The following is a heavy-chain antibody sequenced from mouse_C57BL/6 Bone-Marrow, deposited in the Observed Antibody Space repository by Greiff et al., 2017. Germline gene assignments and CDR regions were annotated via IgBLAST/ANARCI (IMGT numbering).Heavy chain of an antibody. J-gene: IGHJ2*01. CDR2: IDPEDGET. D-gene: IGHD2-5*01. Sequence: VQLQQSGAELVKPGASVKLSCTASGFNFKDYYMHWVKQWTEQGLEWIGRIDPEDGETKYAPKFQGKATITADTSSNTAYLQLSSLTSEDAADYYGARKGGAYYNNCEDFDDWGQGTTLTVAS. CDR1: GFNFKDYY. V-gene: IGHV14-2*01. CDR3: ARKGGAYYNNCEDFDD.